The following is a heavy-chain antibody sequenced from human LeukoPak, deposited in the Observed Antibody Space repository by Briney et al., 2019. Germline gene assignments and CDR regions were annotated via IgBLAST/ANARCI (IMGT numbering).Heavy chain of an antibody. V-gene: IGHV1-69*13. CDR1: GGTFSSYA. CDR2: IIPIFGTA. J-gene: IGHJ6*03. CDR3: ARSREDYYYYYYMDV. Sequence: ASVKVSCKASGGTFSSYAISWVRQAPGQGLEWMGGIIPIFGTANYAQKFQGRVTITADESTSTAYMELSSLRSEDTAVYYCARSREDYYYYYYMDVWGKGTTVTVSS.